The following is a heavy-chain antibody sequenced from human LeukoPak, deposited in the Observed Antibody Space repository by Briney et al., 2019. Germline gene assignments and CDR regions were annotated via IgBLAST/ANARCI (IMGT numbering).Heavy chain of an antibody. J-gene: IGHJ4*02. CDR3: ARDTRSGGSCSWYYFDY. CDR1: GYSFTGYY. D-gene: IGHD2-15*01. V-gene: IGHV1-2*02. CDR2: INPNTGGT. Sequence: ASVKVSCKASGYSFTGYYIHWVRQAPGQGLEWMGWINPNTGGTNYAQKFQGRVTMTRDTSINTAYMELSRLRSDDTAVYYCARDTRSGGSCSWYYFDYWGPGTLVTVS.